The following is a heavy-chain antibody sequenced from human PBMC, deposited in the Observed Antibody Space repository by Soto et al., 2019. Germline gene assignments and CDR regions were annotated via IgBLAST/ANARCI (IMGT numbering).Heavy chain of an antibody. CDR3: ARSDGRY. V-gene: IGHV4-59*01. CDR2: IYYSGST. CDR1: GGAISSYY. Sequence: SETLSLTCTVSGGAISSYYWSWIRQPPGKGLEWIGYIYYSGSTNYNPSLKSRVTISVDASKNQFSLKLTSVTAADTAVYYCARSDGRYLGQGTLVTVSS. J-gene: IGHJ4*02.